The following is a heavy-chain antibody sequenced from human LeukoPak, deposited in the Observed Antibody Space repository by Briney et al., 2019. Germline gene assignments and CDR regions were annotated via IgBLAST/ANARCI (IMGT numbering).Heavy chain of an antibody. CDR2: IYYSGST. CDR1: GGSIRNYY. CDR3: ARDYYAGGNSYPDSGFYP. Sequence: TSSETLSLTCTVSGGSIRNYYWGWIRQPPGKGLEWIGYIYYSGSTKYNSSLKSRVTISVDTSKNQFSLKLNSVTAADTAVYYCARDYYAGGNSYPDSGFYPWGQGTLVIVSS. J-gene: IGHJ5*02. D-gene: IGHD4-23*01. V-gene: IGHV4-59*01.